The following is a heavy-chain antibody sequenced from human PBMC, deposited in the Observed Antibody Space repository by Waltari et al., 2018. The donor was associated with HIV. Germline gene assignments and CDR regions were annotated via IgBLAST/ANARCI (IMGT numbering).Heavy chain of an antibody. CDR1: GFHVSSNF. V-gene: IGHV3-66*01. CDR3: ARVPRGPYGMDV. CDR2: IYSGVGT. Sequence: EVQLVESGGGLVQPGGSVRLSCAASGFHVSSNFMSWVRQAPGKGLEWVSVIYSGVGTYYADSVKGRFTISRDNSKNTLYLQMNSLRAEDTAVYYCARVPRGPYGMDVWGQGTTVTVSS. J-gene: IGHJ6*02.